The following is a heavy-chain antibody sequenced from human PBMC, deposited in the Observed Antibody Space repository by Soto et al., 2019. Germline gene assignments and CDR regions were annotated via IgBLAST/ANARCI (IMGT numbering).Heavy chain of an antibody. V-gene: IGHV3-7*03. Sequence: EVQLVESGGGLVQPGGSLRLSCAASGFTFSSYWMSWVRQAPGKGLEWVANIKQDGSEKYYVDSVKGRFTISRDNAKNSLYLQMNSLRAEDTAVYYCARERTYSSSVLDLWGQGTLVTVSS. CDR3: ARERTYSSSVLDL. CDR1: GFTFSSYW. D-gene: IGHD6-6*01. CDR2: IKQDGSEK. J-gene: IGHJ4*02.